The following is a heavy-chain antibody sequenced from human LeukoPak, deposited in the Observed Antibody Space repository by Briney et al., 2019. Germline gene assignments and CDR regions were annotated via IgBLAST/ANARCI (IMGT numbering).Heavy chain of an antibody. J-gene: IGHJ5*02. D-gene: IGHD2-2*01. CDR3: ARGDCGSTSCYLFDP. CDR1: GFTFSNYG. CDR2: IWYDGSNK. V-gene: IGHV3-33*01. Sequence: GGSLRLSCAASGFTFSNYGMHWVRQAPGKGLEWVAVIWYDGSNKYYADSVKGRFTIARDTSKNTLYLQMNSLRAEDTAVYYCARGDCGSTSCYLFDPWGQGTLVTVSS.